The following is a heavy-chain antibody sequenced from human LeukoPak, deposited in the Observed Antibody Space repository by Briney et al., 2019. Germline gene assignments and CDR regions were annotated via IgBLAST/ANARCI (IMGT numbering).Heavy chain of an antibody. CDR3: AKDIGYSSLGYGMDV. CDR2: ISGSGGST. V-gene: IGHV3-23*01. CDR1: GFTFSGYA. D-gene: IGHD5-18*01. Sequence: GGSLRLSCAASGFTFSGYAMSWVRQAPGKGLEWVSAISGSGGSTYYADSVKGRFTISRDNSKNTLYLQMNSLRAEDTAVYYCAKDIGYSSLGYGMDVWGQGTTITVSS. J-gene: IGHJ6*02.